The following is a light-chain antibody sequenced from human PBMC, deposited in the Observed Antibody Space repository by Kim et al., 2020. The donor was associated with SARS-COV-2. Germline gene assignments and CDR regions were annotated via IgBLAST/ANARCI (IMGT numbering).Light chain of an antibody. CDR3: KQYNNWPPLT. J-gene: IGKJ4*01. CDR2: GAS. V-gene: IGKV3-15*01. Sequence: EIVMTQSPATLSVSPGERATLSCRASQSVSSSLAWYQQRPGQAPRLLIYGASTRATGIPARFSGSGSGTDFTLTISSLQSEDFALYYCKQYNNWPPLTFGGGTKVDIK. CDR1: QSVSSS.